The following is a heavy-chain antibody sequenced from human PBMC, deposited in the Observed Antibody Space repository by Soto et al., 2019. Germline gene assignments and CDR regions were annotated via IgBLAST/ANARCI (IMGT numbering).Heavy chain of an antibody. CDR3: ARVPGP. J-gene: IGHJ5*02. Sequence: SETLSLTCTFSGVSISASSYYWGWIRQPPGKGLEWIGSMDYSGSTYYNPSLKSRVTISVDRSKNQFSLKLSSVTAADTAVYYCARVPGPWGQGTLVTVSS. CDR2: MDYSGST. CDR1: GVSISASSYY. V-gene: IGHV4-39*07.